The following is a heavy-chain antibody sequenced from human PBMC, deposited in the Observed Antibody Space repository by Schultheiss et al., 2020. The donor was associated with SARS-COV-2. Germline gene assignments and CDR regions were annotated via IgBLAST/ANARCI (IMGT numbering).Heavy chain of an antibody. Sequence: SETLSLTCAVYGGSFSGYYWSWIRQPPGKGLEWIGSMHHSGNTYYNPSLRGRVIISVDTSTNQVSLKLSSVTAADTAVYYCARRPPLGYCSSTSCATRGYYFDYWGQGTLVTVSS. J-gene: IGHJ4*02. CDR3: ARRPPLGYCSSTSCATRGYYFDY. CDR1: GGSFSGYY. D-gene: IGHD2-2*01. V-gene: IGHV4-34*01. CDR2: MHHSGNT.